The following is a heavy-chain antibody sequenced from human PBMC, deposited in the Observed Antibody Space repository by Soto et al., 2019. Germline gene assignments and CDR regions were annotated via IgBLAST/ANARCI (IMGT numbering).Heavy chain of an antibody. V-gene: IGHV4-39*01. D-gene: IGHD3-10*01. CDR3: ARLSYYGSGSYQYYYYYYGMDV. Sequence: SETLSLTCTVSGGSISSSSYYWGWIRQPPGKGLEWIGSIYYSGSTYYNPSLKSRVTISVDTSKNQFSLKLSSVTAADTAVYYCARLSYYGSGSYQYYYYYYGMDVWGQGTSVTVSS. CDR1: GGSISSSSYY. J-gene: IGHJ6*02. CDR2: IYYSGST.